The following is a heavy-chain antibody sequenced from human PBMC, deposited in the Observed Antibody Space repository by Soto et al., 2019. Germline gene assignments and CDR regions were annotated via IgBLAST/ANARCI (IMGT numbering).Heavy chain of an antibody. CDR1: GFTFSSYG. CDR2: ISYDGSNK. D-gene: IGHD5-18*01. Sequence: GGSLRLSCAASGFTFSSYGMHWVRQAPGKGLEWVAVISYDGSNKYYADSVKGRFTISRDNSKNTLYLQMNSLRAEDTAVYYCAKVMVKNWFDPWGQGTLVTVSS. J-gene: IGHJ5*02. CDR3: AKVMVKNWFDP. V-gene: IGHV3-30*18.